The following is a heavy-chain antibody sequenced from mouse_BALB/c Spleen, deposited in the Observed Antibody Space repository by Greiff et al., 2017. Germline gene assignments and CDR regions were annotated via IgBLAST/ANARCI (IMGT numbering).Heavy chain of an antibody. J-gene: IGHJ4*01. CDR2: ISSGGSYT. D-gene: IGHD2-4*01. CDR3: ARGGDYDGDYYAMDY. V-gene: IGHV5-9-4*01. CDR1: GFTFSSYA. Sequence: DVKLVESGAGLVKPGGSLKLSCAASGFTFSSYAMSWVRQSPEKRLEWVAEISSGGSYTYYPDTVTGRFTISRDNAKNTLYLEMSSLRSEDTAMYYCARGGDYDGDYYAMDYWGQGTSVTVSS.